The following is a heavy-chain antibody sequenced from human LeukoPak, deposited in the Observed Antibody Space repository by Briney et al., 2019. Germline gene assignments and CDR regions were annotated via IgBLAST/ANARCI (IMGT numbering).Heavy chain of an antibody. Sequence: ASVKVSCKASGYTFTSYGISWVRQAPGQGLEWMGWINPNSGGTNYAQKFQGRVTMTRDTSISTAYMELSRLRSDDTAVYYCARDYCSGGSCYSVGLDYWGQGTLVTVSS. J-gene: IGHJ4*02. V-gene: IGHV1-2*02. CDR1: GYTFTSYG. CDR2: INPNSGGT. D-gene: IGHD2-15*01. CDR3: ARDYCSGGSCYSVGLDY.